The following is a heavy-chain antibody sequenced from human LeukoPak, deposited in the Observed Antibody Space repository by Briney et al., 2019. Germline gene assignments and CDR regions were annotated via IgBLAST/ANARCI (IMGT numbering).Heavy chain of an antibody. D-gene: IGHD3-9*01. CDR3: ARSPTYYDILTGYYLSAFDP. CDR2: MNPNSGNT. CDR1: GYTFTSYD. J-gene: IGHJ5*02. Sequence: ASVKVSCKASGYTFTSYDINWVRQATGQGLEWMGWMNPNSGNTGYAQKFQGRVTMTRNTSISTAYMELSSLRSEDTAVYYCARSPTYYDILTGYYLSAFDPWGQGTLVTVSS. V-gene: IGHV1-8*01.